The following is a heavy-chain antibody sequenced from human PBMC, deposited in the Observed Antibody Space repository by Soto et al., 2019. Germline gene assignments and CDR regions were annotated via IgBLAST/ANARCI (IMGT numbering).Heavy chain of an antibody. J-gene: IGHJ4*02. D-gene: IGHD3-3*01. CDR1: GYTFTSYA. Sequence: ASVKVSCKASGYTFTSYAMHWVRQAPGQRLEWMGWINAGNGNTKYSQKFQGRVTITRDTSASTAYMELSSLRSEDTAVYYCARVARYYDFWSGYFDYWGQGTLVTVSS. V-gene: IGHV1-3*01. CDR3: ARVARYYDFWSGYFDY. CDR2: INAGNGNT.